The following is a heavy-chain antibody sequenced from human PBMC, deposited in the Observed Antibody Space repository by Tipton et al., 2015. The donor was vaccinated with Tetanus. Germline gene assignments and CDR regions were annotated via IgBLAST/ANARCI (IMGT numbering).Heavy chain of an antibody. J-gene: IGHJ4*02. CDR2: IAFDGKNE. D-gene: IGHD2-15*01. V-gene: IGHV3-30*18. CDR3: AKEFQRARIRFFDS. Sequence: SLRLSCAASGFRFSYSGMHWVRQAPGKGLGWVAVIAFDGKNERYADSVKGRFIISRDNSKNTLYLQMNSLRPEDTAVYYCAKEFQRARIRFFDSWGQGTQVTASS. CDR1: GFRFSYSG.